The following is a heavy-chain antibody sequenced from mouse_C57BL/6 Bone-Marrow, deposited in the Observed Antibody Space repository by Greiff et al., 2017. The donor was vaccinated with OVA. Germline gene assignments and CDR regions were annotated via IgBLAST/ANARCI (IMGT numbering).Heavy chain of an antibody. V-gene: IGHV14-4*01. Sequence: EVQLQQSGAELVRPGASVKLSCTASGFNIKDDYMHWVKQRPEQGLEWIGWIDPENGDTEYASKFQGKATLTADTSSNTAYLQLSSLTSEDTAVYYCTTSFITTVVATDFDYWGQGTTLTVSS. CDR2: IDPENGDT. CDR3: TTSFITTVVATDFDY. D-gene: IGHD1-1*01. CDR1: GFNIKDDY. J-gene: IGHJ2*01.